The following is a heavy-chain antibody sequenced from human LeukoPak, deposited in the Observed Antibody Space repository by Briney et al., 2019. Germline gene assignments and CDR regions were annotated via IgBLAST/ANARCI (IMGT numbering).Heavy chain of an antibody. J-gene: IGHJ6*03. CDR3: ATNWGRYYYYYMDV. D-gene: IGHD7-27*01. CDR1: GSTFSDYY. CDR2: ISSSGSTI. V-gene: IGHV3-11*04. Sequence: GGSLRLSCAASGSTFSDYYMSWIRQAPGKGLEWVSYISSSGSTIYYADSVKGRFTISRDNAKNSLYLQMNSLRAEDTAVYYCATNWGRYYYYYMDVWGKGTTVTVSS.